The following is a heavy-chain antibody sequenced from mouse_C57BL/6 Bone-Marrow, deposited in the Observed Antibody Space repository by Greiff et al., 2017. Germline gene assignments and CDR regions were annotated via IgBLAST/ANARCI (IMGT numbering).Heavy chain of an antibody. CDR3: ARYGYYVRYFDV. J-gene: IGHJ1*03. V-gene: IGHV1-50*01. CDR1: GYTFTSYW. Sequence: VQLQQPGAELVKPGASVKLSCKASGYTFTSYWMQWVKQRPGQGLEWIGEIDPSDSYTNYNQKFKGKATLTVDTSSSTAYMPLSSLTSEDSAVYYCARYGYYVRYFDVWGTGTTVTVSS. D-gene: IGHD2-3*01. CDR2: IDPSDSYT.